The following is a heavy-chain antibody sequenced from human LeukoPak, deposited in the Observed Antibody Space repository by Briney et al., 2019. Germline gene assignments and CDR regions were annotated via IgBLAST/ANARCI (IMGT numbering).Heavy chain of an antibody. J-gene: IGHJ4*02. D-gene: IGHD1-26*01. Sequence: PGGSLRLSCAASGFTFSAYPMHWVRQAPGKGLEWVAIISYDGSIDLYADSVRGRFTISRDNSKNTLYLQMNSLRAEDTAVYYCAREFIVGAARQYYFDYWGQGTLVTVSS. CDR1: GFTFSAYP. CDR2: ISYDGSID. CDR3: AREFIVGAARQYYFDY. V-gene: IGHV3-30-3*01.